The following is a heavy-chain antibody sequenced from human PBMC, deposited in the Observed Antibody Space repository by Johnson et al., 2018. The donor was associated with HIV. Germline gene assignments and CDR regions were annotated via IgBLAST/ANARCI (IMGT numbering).Heavy chain of an antibody. V-gene: IGHV3-66*01. Sequence: VQLVESGGGLVQPGGSLRLSCAASGFTVSSNYMSWVRQAPGKGLEWVSVIYSGGSTYYADYVKGRFTISRDNSKNTLYLQMNSLRAGDTAVYYCARMMYSRGAFDIWGQGTMVTVSS. J-gene: IGHJ3*02. D-gene: IGHD6-13*01. CDR3: ARMMYSRGAFDI. CDR1: GFTVSSNY. CDR2: IYSGGST.